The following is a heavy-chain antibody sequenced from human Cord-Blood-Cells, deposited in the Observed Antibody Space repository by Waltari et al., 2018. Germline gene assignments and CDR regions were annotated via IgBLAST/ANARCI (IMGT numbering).Heavy chain of an antibody. J-gene: IGHJ3*02. D-gene: IGHD4-4*01. CDR2: INSDGSST. V-gene: IGHV3-74*02. CDR3: ARGGDYSNAFGI. Sequence: EVQLVESVGGLVLPGGPLRLSGASSGSIFRSYWRPWVRQAPGKGLVWVSRINSDGSSTSYADSVKGRFTISRDNAKNTLYLQMNSLRAEDTAVYYCARGGDYSNAFGIWGQGTMVTVSS. CDR1: GSIFRSYW.